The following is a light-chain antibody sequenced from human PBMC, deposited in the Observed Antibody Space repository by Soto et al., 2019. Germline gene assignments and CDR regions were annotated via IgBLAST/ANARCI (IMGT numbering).Light chain of an antibody. J-gene: IGKJ1*01. CDR3: QQRSNWPL. V-gene: IGKV3-11*01. CDR2: DAS. CDR1: QSVSSY. Sequence: EIVLTQSPATLSLSPGERATLSCRASQSVSSYLAWYQRKPGQAPRLLIYDASNRATGIPARFSGSGSGTDFTLTISSLEPEDFAVYYCQQRSNWPLFGQGTKVEIK.